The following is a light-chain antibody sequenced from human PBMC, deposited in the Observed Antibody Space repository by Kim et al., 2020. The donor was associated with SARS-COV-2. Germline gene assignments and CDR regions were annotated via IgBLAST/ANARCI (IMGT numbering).Light chain of an antibody. Sequence: SVSPGQPASIACSGDKLGDKYACWYQQKPGQSLVLVIYQDSKRPSGIPERFSGSNSGNTATLTISGTQAMDEADYYCQAWDSSTVVFGGGTQLTVL. CDR3: QAWDSSTVV. CDR1: KLGDKY. CDR2: QDS. V-gene: IGLV3-1*01. J-gene: IGLJ2*01.